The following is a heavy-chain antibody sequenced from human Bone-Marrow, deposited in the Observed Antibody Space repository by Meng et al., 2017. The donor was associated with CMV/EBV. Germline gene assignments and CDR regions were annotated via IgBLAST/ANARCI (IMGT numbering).Heavy chain of an antibody. CDR1: GGSISRSNYY. J-gene: IGHJ4*02. V-gene: IGHV4-39*07. CDR3: ATDRDH. Sequence: SETLSLTCIVSGGSISRSNYYWTWIRQPPGKGLEWIASIYYTGSTYYSPSLKSRLTISVDTSQNHFSLRLNSVTAADTAVYYCATDRDHWGQGTLVPVSS. CDR2: IYYTGST.